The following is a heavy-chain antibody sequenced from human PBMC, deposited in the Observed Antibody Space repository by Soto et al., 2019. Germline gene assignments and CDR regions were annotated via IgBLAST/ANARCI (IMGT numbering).Heavy chain of an antibody. V-gene: IGHV1-46*01. D-gene: IGHD5-12*01. Sequence: QVQVVQSGAEVKKPGASVKVSCKASGYTFTNYYMHWVRQAPGQGLEWVGRIIPSDGSTHYAQKFQGRVIMTRDTFTSTVYMDLNSLRSEDSVVYYCARGGPELATIGSFDYWGQGTLVTVSS. CDR1: GYTFTNYY. CDR2: IIPSDGST. J-gene: IGHJ4*02. CDR3: ARGGPELATIGSFDY.